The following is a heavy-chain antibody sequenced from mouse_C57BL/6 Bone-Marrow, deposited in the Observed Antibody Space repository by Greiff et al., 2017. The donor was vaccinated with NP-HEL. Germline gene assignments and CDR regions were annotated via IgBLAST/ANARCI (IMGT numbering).Heavy chain of an antibody. CDR1: GYTFTDYE. J-gene: IGHJ2*01. V-gene: IGHV1-15*01. Sequence: QVHVKQSGAELVRPGASVTLSCKASGYTFTDYEMHWVKQTPVHGLEWIGAIDPETGGTAYNQKFKGKAILTADKSSSTAYMELRSLTSEDSAVYYCTRWNYQGYWGQGTTLTVSS. CDR3: TRWNYQGY. D-gene: IGHD1-1*01. CDR2: IDPETGGT.